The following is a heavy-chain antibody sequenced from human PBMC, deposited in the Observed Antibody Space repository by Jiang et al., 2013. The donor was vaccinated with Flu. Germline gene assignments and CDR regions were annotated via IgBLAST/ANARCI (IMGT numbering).Heavy chain of an antibody. Sequence: DYYMSWIRQAPGKGLEWVSYISSSGSTIYYADSVKGRFTISRDNAKNSLYLQMNSLRAEDTAVYYCASGGGIPITIFGVDIVDDYWGQGTLVTVSS. J-gene: IGHJ4*02. CDR3: ASGGGIPITIFGVDIVDDY. CDR1: DYY. D-gene: IGHD3-3*01. CDR2: ISSSGSTI. V-gene: IGHV3-11*01.